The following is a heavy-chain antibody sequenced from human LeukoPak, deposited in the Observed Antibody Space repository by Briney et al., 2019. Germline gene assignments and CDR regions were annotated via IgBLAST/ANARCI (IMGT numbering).Heavy chain of an antibody. V-gene: IGHV3-48*02. CDR3: ARNRRLGGCYSFFDY. CDR1: GFTFSSYS. CDR2: ISSSSSTI. Sequence: GGSLRLSCAASGFTFSSYSMNWVRQAPGKGLEWVSYISSSSSTIYYADSVKGRFTISRDNAKNSLYLQMNSLRDEDTAVYYCARNRRLGGCYSFFDYWGQGTLVTVSS. D-gene: IGHD1-26*01. J-gene: IGHJ4*02.